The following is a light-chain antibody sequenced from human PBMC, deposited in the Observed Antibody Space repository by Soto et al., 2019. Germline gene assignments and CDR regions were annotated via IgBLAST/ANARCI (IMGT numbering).Light chain of an antibody. CDR2: DVS. J-gene: IGLJ1*01. CDR3: ISYTTSTIYV. CDR1: STDIGRYNY. V-gene: IGLV2-14*03. Sequence: QSALTQPASVSGSLGQSITISRTGTSTDIGRYNYVSWYQHYPGKAPRLMISDVSYRPSGISNRFSGSKSGNTASLTISGLQAEDEADYFCISYTTSTIYVFGTGTKVTVL.